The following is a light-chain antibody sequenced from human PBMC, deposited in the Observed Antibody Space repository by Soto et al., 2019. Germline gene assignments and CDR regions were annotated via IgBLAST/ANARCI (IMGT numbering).Light chain of an antibody. Sequence: QSALTQPASVSGSPGQSITIPCTGTSSDIGAYDSVSWYQQHPGKAPKLMIYDVANRPSGVSDRFSGSKSGNTASLTISGLQAEDEAAYYCSSYTTISTLVFGGGTKLTVL. CDR2: DVA. J-gene: IGLJ2*01. CDR3: SSYTTISTLV. CDR1: SSDIGAYDS. V-gene: IGLV2-14*03.